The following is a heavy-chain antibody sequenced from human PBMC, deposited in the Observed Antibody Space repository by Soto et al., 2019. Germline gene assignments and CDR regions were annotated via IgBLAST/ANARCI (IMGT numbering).Heavy chain of an antibody. V-gene: IGHV1-3*01. CDR2: INAGNGNT. CDR3: ARDHCSGGSCYSGTDHYYYHYYMAV. J-gene: IGHJ6*03. D-gene: IGHD2-15*01. CDR1: GYTFTSYA. Sequence: GASVKVSCKASGYTFTSYAMHWVRQAPGQRLEWMGWINAGNGNTKYSQKFQGRVTITRDTSASTAYMELSSLRSEDTAVYYCARDHCSGGSCYSGTDHYYYHYYMAVWGKGTTVPVSS.